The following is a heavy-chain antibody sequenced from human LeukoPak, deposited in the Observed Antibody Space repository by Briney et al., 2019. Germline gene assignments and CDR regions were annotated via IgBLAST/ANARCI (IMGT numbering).Heavy chain of an antibody. J-gene: IGHJ5*02. V-gene: IGHV4-34*01. D-gene: IGHD6-13*01. CDR2: INHSGST. CDR1: GGSFSGYY. CDR3: ARGVPSPLGINWFDP. Sequence: SETLSLTCAVYGGSFSGYYWSWIRQPPGKGLEWIGEINHSGSTNYNPSLKSRVTISVDTSKNQFSLKLSSVTAADTAVYYCARGVPSPLGINWFDPWGQGTLVTVSS.